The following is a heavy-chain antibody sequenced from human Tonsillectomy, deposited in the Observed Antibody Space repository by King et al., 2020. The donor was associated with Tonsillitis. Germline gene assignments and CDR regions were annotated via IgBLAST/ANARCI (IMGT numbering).Heavy chain of an antibody. CDR2: TYYKSKWYY. D-gene: IGHD2-21*01. CDR3: XRGXXSDSGXPLIXF. CDR1: GDSVSSNSAA. V-gene: IGHV6-1*01. J-gene: IGHJ4*02. Sequence: VQLQQSGPGLVKPSQTLSLTCAISGDSVSSNSAAWTWIRQSPSRGLEWLGRTYYKSKWYYDYLQSVKSRITINPDTSKNQFSLHLNSVTPEDTAVYYXXRGXXSDSGXPLIXFWGQXTLVIV.